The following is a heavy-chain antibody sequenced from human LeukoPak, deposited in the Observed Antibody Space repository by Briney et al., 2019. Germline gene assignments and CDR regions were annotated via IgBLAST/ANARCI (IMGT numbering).Heavy chain of an antibody. V-gene: IGHV3-11*01. CDR1: GFTFSDYY. Sequence: GGSLRLSCAASGFTFSDYYMSWIRQAPGRGLEWISYISSSGITIYYADSVKGRFTISRDNSKNTLYLQMNSLRAEDTAVYYCAKDPGYYYDSSGYSPYFDYWGQGTLVTVSS. CDR3: AKDPGYYYDSSGYSPYFDY. J-gene: IGHJ4*02. D-gene: IGHD3-22*01. CDR2: ISSSGITI.